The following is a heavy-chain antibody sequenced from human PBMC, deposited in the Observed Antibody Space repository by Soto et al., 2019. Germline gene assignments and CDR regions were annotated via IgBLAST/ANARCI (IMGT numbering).Heavy chain of an antibody. CDR1: GYTFTSYW. CDR2: IYPGDSDT. D-gene: IGHD6-13*01. J-gene: IGHJ6*03. V-gene: IGHV5-51*01. Sequence: PGESLKISCKGSGYTFTSYWIGWVRQMPGKGLEWMGIIYPGDSDTTYSPSFQGQVTISADKSINTAFLQWGSLKASDTAIYYFARQGTAAGPDYFHCYMDVWGKGTTVTVSS. CDR3: ARQGTAAGPDYFHCYMDV.